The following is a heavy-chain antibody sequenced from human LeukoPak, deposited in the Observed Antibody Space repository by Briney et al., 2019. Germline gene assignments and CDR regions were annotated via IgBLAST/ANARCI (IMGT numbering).Heavy chain of an antibody. CDR2: ISGSGGSK. V-gene: IGHV3-23*01. J-gene: IGHJ4*02. CDR1: GFTFSSYA. D-gene: IGHD5-18*01. Sequence: GGSLRLSCAASGFTFSSYAMSWVRQAPGKGLEWVSVISGSGGSKYYADPVKAHFTISRDNSKNTLYLKMTSLRAEDTAVYYCAKGAVDTAMVTNYWGQGTLVTVYS. CDR3: AKGAVDTAMVTNY.